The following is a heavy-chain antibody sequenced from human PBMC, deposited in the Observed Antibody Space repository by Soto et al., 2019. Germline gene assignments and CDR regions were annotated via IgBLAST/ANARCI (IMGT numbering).Heavy chain of an antibody. CDR1: GGTFSSYA. Sequence: SVKVSCKXSGGTFSSYAIAWVRQAPGQGLEWMGGIIPIFGIPNYAQKFQGRVAITADESTNTAYMELSSLRSDDTAVYYCAKAAQTRFNWNDLGNWFDPWGQGTLVTVSS. V-gene: IGHV1-69*13. D-gene: IGHD1-1*01. CDR3: AKAAQTRFNWNDLGNWFDP. J-gene: IGHJ5*02. CDR2: IIPIFGIP.